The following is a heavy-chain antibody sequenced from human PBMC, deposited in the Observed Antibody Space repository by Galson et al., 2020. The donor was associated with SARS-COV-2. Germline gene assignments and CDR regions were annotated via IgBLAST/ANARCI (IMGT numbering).Heavy chain of an antibody. Sequence: SETLSLTCAVSGGSISSGGYSWSWIRQPPGTGLEWIGYIYHSGSTYYNPSLKSRVTISVDRSKNQFSLKLSSVTAADTAVYYCARGDTAMVRHDAFDIWGQGTMVTVSS. CDR1: GGSISSGGYS. J-gene: IGHJ3*02. CDR2: IYHSGST. V-gene: IGHV4-30-2*01. CDR3: ARGDTAMVRHDAFDI. D-gene: IGHD5-18*01.